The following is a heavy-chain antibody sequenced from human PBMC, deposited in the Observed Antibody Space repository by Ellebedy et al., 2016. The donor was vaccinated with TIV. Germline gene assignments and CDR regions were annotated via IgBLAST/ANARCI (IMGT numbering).Heavy chain of an antibody. V-gene: IGHV1-18*04. CDR2: ISADSSDS. J-gene: IGHJ5*02. CDR1: GDTPTSHG. Sequence: AASVKVSCKASGDTPTSHGITWVRHAPGQGLEWMGWISADSSDSRYSQKVQGRFTMTTDTPTHTVYMQWRGLTSDDSAVYYCARLLLGASSRGFDPWGQGTLVTVSS. D-gene: IGHD3-10*01. CDR3: ARLLLGASSRGFDP.